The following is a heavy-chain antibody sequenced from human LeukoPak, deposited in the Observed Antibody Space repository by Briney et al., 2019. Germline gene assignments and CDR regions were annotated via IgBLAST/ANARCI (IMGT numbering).Heavy chain of an antibody. V-gene: IGHV3-30-3*01. D-gene: IGHD6-13*01. Sequence: GRSLRLSCAASGFTFSSYAMHWVRQAPGKGLEWVAVISYDGSNKYYADSVKGRFTISRDNARNSLYLQMNSLRAEDTAVYYCASGRQLGYWGQGTLVTVS. CDR3: ASGRQLGY. CDR1: GFTFSSYA. CDR2: ISYDGSNK. J-gene: IGHJ4*02.